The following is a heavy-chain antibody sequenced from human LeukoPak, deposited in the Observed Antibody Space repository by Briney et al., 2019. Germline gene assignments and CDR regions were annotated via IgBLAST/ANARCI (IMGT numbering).Heavy chain of an antibody. CDR3: ARVSTYYYDSSGYPIPDFDY. D-gene: IGHD3-22*01. V-gene: IGHV3-7*03. J-gene: IGHJ4*02. Sequence: PGGSLRLSCAASGFTFRNYWMSWVRQAPGKGLGWVANIKQDGSEKHYVDSVKGRFTISRHNSKNTLYLQMNSLRAEDTAVYYCARVSTYYYDSSGYPIPDFDYWGQGTLVTVSS. CDR1: GFTFRNYW. CDR2: IKQDGSEK.